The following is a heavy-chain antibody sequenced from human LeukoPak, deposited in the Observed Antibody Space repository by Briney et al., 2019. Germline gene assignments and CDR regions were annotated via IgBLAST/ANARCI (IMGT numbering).Heavy chain of an antibody. CDR2: IYYSGST. V-gene: IGHV4-59*08. Sequence: PSETLSLTCTVSGGSISSYYWSWIRQPPGKGLEWIGYIYYSGSTNYNPSLKSRVTISVDTSKNQFSLKLSSVTAADTAVYYCARQPTPYDSSGPGGYWGQGTLVTVSS. J-gene: IGHJ4*02. D-gene: IGHD3-22*01. CDR1: GGSISSYY. CDR3: ARQPTPYDSSGPGGY.